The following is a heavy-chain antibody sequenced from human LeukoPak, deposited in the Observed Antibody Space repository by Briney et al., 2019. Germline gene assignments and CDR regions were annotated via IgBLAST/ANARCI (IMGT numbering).Heavy chain of an antibody. CDR3: ASPYGSSGYFYLDY. J-gene: IGHJ4*02. V-gene: IGHV4-39*01. CDR2: IHYSGTT. D-gene: IGHD3-22*01. Sequence: PSETLSLTCTVSGGSITSSNHYWGWIRQPPGEGLEWIGSIHYSGTTYYNPSLKSRVTISLDTSKNQFSLKLSSVTAADTAMYYCASPYGSSGYFYLDYWGQGTLVTVSS. CDR1: GGSITSSNHY.